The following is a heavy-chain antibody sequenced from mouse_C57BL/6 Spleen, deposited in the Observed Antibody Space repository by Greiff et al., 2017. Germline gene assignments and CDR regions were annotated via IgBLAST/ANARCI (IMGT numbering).Heavy chain of an antibody. CDR3: ARSKGIYYGNYETWFAY. D-gene: IGHD2-1*01. J-gene: IGHJ3*01. CDR2: IHPNSGST. Sequence: QVQLQQPGAELVKPGASVKLSCKASGYTFTSYCMHWVKQRPGQGLEWIGMIHPNSGSTNYNEKFKSKATLTVDKTSSTAYMQLSSLTSEDSAVYYSARSKGIYYGNYETWFAYWGQGTLVTVSA. V-gene: IGHV1-64*01. CDR1: GYTFTSYC.